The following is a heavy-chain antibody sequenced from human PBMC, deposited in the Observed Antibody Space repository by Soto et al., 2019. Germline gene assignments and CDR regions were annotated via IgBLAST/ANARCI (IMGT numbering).Heavy chain of an antibody. J-gene: IGHJ4*02. CDR2: ISGSGGST. V-gene: IGHV3-23*01. CDR1: GFTFSSYA. CDR3: AKASVGRREGITMIVVVIGYFDY. D-gene: IGHD3-22*01. Sequence: EVQLLESGGGLVQPGGSLRLSCAASGFTFSSYAMSWVRQAPGKGLEWVSAISGSGGSTYYADSVKGRFTISRDNSKNTLYLQMNSLRAEDTAVYYCAKASVGRREGITMIVVVIGYFDYWGQGTLVTVSS.